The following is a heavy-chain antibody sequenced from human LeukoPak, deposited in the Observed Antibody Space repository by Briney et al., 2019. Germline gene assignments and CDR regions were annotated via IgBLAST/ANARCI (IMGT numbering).Heavy chain of an antibody. V-gene: IGHV3-30-3*01. CDR2: ISYDGSNK. Sequence: PGRSLRLSRAASGFTFSSYAMHWVRQAPGKGLEWVAVISYDGSNKYYADSVKGRFTISRDNSKNTLYLQMNSLRAEDTAVYYCASYDSSGYYFDYWGQGTLVTVSS. CDR1: GFTFSSYA. D-gene: IGHD3-22*01. J-gene: IGHJ4*02. CDR3: ASYDSSGYYFDY.